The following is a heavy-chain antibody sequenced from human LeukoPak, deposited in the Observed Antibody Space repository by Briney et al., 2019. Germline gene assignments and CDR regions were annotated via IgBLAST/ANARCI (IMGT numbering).Heavy chain of an antibody. J-gene: IGHJ5*02. CDR2: INPSGGST. CDR3: ARDRRPTMIVLRGGFDP. D-gene: IGHD3-22*01. CDR1: GYTLTSYY. Sequence: ASVKVSCKASGYTLTSYYMHWVRQAPGQGLEWMGIINPSGGSTSYAQKFQGRVTMTRDTSTSTVYMELSSLRSEDTAVYYCARDRRPTMIVLRGGFDPWGQGTLVTVSS. V-gene: IGHV1-46*01.